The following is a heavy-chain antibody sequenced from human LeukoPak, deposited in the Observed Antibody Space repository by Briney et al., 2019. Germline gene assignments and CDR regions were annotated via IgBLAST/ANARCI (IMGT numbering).Heavy chain of an antibody. CDR1: GFTFTSYA. CDR3: AKDRFYDTTPTGAFDI. Sequence: GGSLRLSCAAPGFTFTSYAMSWVRQAPGKGLEWISAISGSGGSTYYADSVKGRFTISRDNSKNTLDRHTSILTAEATAVYYCAKDRFYDTTPTGAFDIWGQGTMVTVSS. J-gene: IGHJ3*02. V-gene: IGHV3-23*01. D-gene: IGHD3-22*01. CDR2: ISGSGGST.